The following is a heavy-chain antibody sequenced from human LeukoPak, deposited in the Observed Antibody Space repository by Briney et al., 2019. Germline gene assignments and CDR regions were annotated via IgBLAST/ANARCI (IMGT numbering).Heavy chain of an antibody. CDR3: ARYLSSGLDY. J-gene: IGHJ4*02. D-gene: IGHD6-19*01. V-gene: IGHV4-4*07. Sequence: PSETLSLTCIVSGGSIGSYYWSWIRQPAGKGLEWIGRIYTSGSTNYSPSLKSRVSMSVDTSKNQFSLKLNSVTAADTAVYHCARYLSSGLDYWGQGTLVTVSS. CDR1: GGSIGSYY. CDR2: IYTSGST.